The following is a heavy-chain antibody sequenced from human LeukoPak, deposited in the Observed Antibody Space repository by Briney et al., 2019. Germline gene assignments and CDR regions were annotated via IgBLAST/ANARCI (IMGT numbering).Heavy chain of an antibody. V-gene: IGHV5-51*01. J-gene: IGHJ1*01. CDR1: GYSFDTYW. Sequence: GESLKISCKGSGYSFDTYWIGWVRQMPGKGLEWMGIIYPGDFDTTYSPSFQGQVTTSADKSISTAYLQWSSLKASDTAMYYCVRSLPGELQAEYFQRWGQGTLVTVSS. CDR2: IYPGDFDT. CDR3: VRSLPGELQAEYFQR. D-gene: IGHD1-26*01.